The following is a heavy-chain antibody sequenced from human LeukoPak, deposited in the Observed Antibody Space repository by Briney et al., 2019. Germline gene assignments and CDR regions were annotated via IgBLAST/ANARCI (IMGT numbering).Heavy chain of an antibody. D-gene: IGHD4-11*01. J-gene: IGHJ6*03. CDR2: VYYSGTT. CDR1: GDSISLSFYY. V-gene: IGHV4-39*02. Sequence: SETLSLTCSVSGDSISLSFYYWGWIRQPPGKALEWIGSVYYSGTTSYNPSLKSRVTISVDMSKNHFSLRLRSVTAADTAVYYCARSTYSNYGRGFYYYYYYMDVWGKGTTVTVSS. CDR3: ARSTYSNYGRGFYYYYYYMDV.